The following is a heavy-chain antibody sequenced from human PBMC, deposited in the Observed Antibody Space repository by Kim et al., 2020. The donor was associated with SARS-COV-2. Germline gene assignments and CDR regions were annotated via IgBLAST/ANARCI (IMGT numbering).Heavy chain of an antibody. J-gene: IGHJ4*02. CDR1: GYTFTSYG. CDR3: ATSSGYYGGLWLGNDY. D-gene: IGHD3-22*01. Sequence: ASVKVSCKASGYTFTSYGISWVRQAPGQGLEWMGWISAYNGNTNYAQKLQGRVTMTTDTSTSTAYMELRSLRSDDTAVYYCATSSGYYGGLWLGNDYWGQGTLVTVSS. V-gene: IGHV1-18*04. CDR2: ISAYNGNT.